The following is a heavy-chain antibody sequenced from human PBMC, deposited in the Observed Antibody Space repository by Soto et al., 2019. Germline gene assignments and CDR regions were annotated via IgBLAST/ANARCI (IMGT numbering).Heavy chain of an antibody. V-gene: IGHV3-30-3*01. CDR3: ARDNSDSSCYYFLYYYYCMDV. J-gene: IGHJ6*02. D-gene: IGHD3-22*01. CDR2: ISYDGSNK. CDR1: GFTFSSYA. Sequence: QVQLVESGGGVVQPGRSLRLSCAASGFTFSSYAMHWVRQAPGKGLEWVAVISYDGSNKYYADSVKGRFTISRDNSKNTLYLQMNGLRAEDTAVYYCARDNSDSSCYYFLYYYYCMDVWGQGTTVTVSS.